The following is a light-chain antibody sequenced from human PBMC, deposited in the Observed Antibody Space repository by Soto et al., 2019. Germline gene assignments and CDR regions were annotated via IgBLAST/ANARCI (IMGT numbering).Light chain of an antibody. J-gene: IGKJ3*01. V-gene: IGKV1-5*01. CDR1: QSISSW. CDR2: DAY. Sequence: DIQMTQSPSTLSASVGDRVTITCRASQSISSWLAWYQQKPGKAPKLLIYDAYSLESGVPSRFSGSGSGTDFTRTINSLQPEDFATYYCQQSYSTPFTFGPGTTVDIK. CDR3: QQSYSTPFT.